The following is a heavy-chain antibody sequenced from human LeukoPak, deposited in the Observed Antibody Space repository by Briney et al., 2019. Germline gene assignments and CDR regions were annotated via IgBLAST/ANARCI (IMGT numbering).Heavy chain of an antibody. V-gene: IGHV3-11*01. Sequence: GGSLRLSCAASGFTLSGYYMSWIRQAPGKGLEWVSYISGSGSTIYYADSVKGRLTISRDNAKNSLYLQMNSLRAEDTAVYYCARAWTGYSYGDYWGQGTLVTVSS. D-gene: IGHD5-18*01. J-gene: IGHJ4*02. CDR3: ARAWTGYSYGDY. CDR2: ISGSGSTI. CDR1: GFTLSGYY.